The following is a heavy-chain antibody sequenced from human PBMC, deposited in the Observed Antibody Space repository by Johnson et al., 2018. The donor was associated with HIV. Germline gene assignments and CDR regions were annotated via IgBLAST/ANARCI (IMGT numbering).Heavy chain of an antibody. V-gene: IGHV3-74*01. CDR1: GFIFSRSW. CDR2: PYSVGSST. J-gene: IGHJ3*02. Sequence: VQLVESGGGLVQPGGSLRLSCAAHGFIFSRSWMHWVRQVPGKGLVWVSRPYSVGSSTYYADSVKGRFTLSRDNSKNTRYLQMISLRAEDTAVYYCARDEVAGAFDIWGQGTMVTVSS. CDR3: ARDEVAGAFDI.